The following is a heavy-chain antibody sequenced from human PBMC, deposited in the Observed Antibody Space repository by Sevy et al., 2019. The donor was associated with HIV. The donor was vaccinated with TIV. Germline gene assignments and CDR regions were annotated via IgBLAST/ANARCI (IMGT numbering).Heavy chain of an antibody. J-gene: IGHJ4*02. CDR3: ARCPGHYSIDY. Sequence: GGSLRLSCAASGFTFNTYSLIWVRQTPGKGLEWLSFIGTAAGVTYYADSVKGRFTISRDNAKNSLYLQMNSLRDEDTAGCYCARCPGHYSIDYWGQGTLVTVSS. V-gene: IGHV3-48*02. CDR2: IGTAAGVT. CDR1: GFTFNTYS. D-gene: IGHD2-21*01.